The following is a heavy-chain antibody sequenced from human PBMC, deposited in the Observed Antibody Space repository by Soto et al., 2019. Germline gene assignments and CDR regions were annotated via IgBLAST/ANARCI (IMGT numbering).Heavy chain of an antibody. Sequence: QVQLVESGGGVVQPGRSLRLSCAASGFTFSSYGMHWVRQAPGKGLEWVAVISYDGSNKYYADSVKGRFTIARDNSKNTLYLQMNSLRAEDTAVHYCAKDRGDSHHDAFDIWGQGTMVTVSS. CDR1: GFTFSSYG. J-gene: IGHJ3*02. CDR3: AKDRGDSHHDAFDI. CDR2: ISYDGSNK. V-gene: IGHV3-30*18. D-gene: IGHD2-21*01.